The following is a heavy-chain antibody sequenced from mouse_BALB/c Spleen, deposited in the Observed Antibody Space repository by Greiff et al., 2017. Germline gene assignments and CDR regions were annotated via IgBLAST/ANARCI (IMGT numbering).Heavy chain of an antibody. V-gene: IGHV1S34*01. CDR1: GYSFTGYY. Sequence: LVKTGASVKISCKASGYSFTGYYMHWVKQSHGKSLEWIGYISCYNGATSYNQKFKGKATFTVDTSSSTAYMQFNSLTSEDSAVYYCARYPPYGSSYGYAMDYWGQGTSVTVSS. J-gene: IGHJ4*01. CDR3: ARYPPYGSSYGYAMDY. D-gene: IGHD1-1*01. CDR2: ISCYNGAT.